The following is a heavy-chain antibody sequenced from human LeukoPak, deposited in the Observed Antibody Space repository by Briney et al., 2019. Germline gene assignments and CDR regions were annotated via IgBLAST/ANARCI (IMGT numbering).Heavy chain of an antibody. D-gene: IGHD6-13*01. CDR3: ARDPAYSSSWSPLDY. Sequence: MPSETLSLTCTVSGGSISSGSYYWSWIRQPAGKGLEWIGRIYTSGSTNYNPSLKSRVTISVDTSKNQFSLKLSSVTAADTAVYYCARDPAYSSSWSPLDYWGQGTLVTVSS. J-gene: IGHJ4*02. CDR2: IYTSGST. CDR1: GGSISSGSYY. V-gene: IGHV4-61*02.